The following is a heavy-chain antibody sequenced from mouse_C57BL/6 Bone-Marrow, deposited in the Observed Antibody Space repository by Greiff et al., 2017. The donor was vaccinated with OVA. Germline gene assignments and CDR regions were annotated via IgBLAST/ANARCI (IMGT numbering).Heavy chain of an antibody. V-gene: IGHV5-9-1*02. CDR1: GFTFSSYA. CDR3: TRRIYYDYYAMDY. Sequence: EVQLVESGEGLVKPGGSLKLSCAASGFTFSSYAMSWVRQTPEKRLEWVAYISSGGDYTYYADTVKGRFTISRDNARNTLYLQMSSLKSEDTAMYYCTRRIYYDYYAMDYWGQGTSVTVSS. D-gene: IGHD2-1*01. J-gene: IGHJ4*01. CDR2: ISSGGDYT.